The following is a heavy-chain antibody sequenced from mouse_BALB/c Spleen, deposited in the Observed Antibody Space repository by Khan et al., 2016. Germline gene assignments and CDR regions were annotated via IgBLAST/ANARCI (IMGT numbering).Heavy chain of an antibody. CDR3: ARDGWGYYAMDY. CDR1: GFSIIAYG. Sequence: QEQLQQSGPGLVAPSQSLSITCTVSGFSIIAYGVNWVRQPPGKGLEWLGMIWGDGSTDYNPAPKSRLNITKDNSKSQAFLKMNSLQTDDTANYYCARDGWGYYAMDYWGQGTSGTVSS. D-gene: IGHD2-2*01. CDR2: IWGDGST. V-gene: IGHV2-6-7*01. J-gene: IGHJ4*01.